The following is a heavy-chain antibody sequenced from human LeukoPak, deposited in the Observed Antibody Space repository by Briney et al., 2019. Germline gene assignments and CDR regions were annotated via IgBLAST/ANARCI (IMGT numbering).Heavy chain of an antibody. Sequence: GSLRLSCAASGFTFSSYGMHWVRQAPGKGLEWVAFIRYDGSNKYYADSVKGRFTISRDNSKNTLYLQMNSLRAEDTAVYYCAKDKATRSRYCSSTSCYGSLDYWGQGTLVTVSS. D-gene: IGHD2-2*01. CDR3: AKDKATRSRYCSSTSCYGSLDY. V-gene: IGHV3-30*02. CDR2: IRYDGSNK. J-gene: IGHJ4*02. CDR1: GFTFSSYG.